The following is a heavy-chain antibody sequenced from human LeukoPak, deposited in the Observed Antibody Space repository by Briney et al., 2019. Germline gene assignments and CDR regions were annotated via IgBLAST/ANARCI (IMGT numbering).Heavy chain of an antibody. CDR3: ARYGSGSPHFDY. CDR2: IYYSGST. Sequence: KPSETLSLTCTVSGGSISSYYWSWIRQPPGKGLEWIGYIYYSGSTNYNPSLKSRVTISVDTSKNQFSLKPSSVTAADTAVYYCARYGSGSPHFDYWGQGTLDTVSS. CDR1: GGSISSYY. V-gene: IGHV4-59*01. D-gene: IGHD3-10*01. J-gene: IGHJ4*02.